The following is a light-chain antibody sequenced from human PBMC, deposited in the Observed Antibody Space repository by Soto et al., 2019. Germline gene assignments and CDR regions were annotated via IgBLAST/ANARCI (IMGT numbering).Light chain of an antibody. CDR1: SSNIGAGYH. CDR2: GNS. J-gene: IGLJ1*01. CDR3: QSYDSSLSGYYV. V-gene: IGLV1-40*01. Sequence: QSVLTQPPSVSGAPGQRVTISCTGSSSNIGAGYHVHWYQQLPGTAPKLLIYGNSNRPSGVPDRFSGSKSGTSASLAITGLQAEDEAEYYCQSYDSSLSGYYVFGTGTKLTVL.